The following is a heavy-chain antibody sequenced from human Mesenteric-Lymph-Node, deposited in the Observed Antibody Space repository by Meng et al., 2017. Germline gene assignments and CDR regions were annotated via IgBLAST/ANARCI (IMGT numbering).Heavy chain of an antibody. J-gene: IGHJ2*01. D-gene: IGHD6-13*01. CDR2: ISYDESNQ. CDR1: GFTFSSYG. CDR3: AKDLSSSSWYWYFDL. V-gene: IGHV3-30*07. Sequence: GESLKISCAASGFTFSSYGMYWVRQAPGKGLEWVAFISYDESNQYYADSVKGRFTISRDNSKNTLYLQMNSLRAEDTAVYYCAKDLSSSSWYWYFDLWGRGTLVTVSS.